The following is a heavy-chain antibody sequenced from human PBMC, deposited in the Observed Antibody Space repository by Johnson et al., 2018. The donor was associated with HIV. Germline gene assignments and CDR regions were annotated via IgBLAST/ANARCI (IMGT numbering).Heavy chain of an antibody. J-gene: IGHJ3*02. CDR3: ARAGRSIVGATRIGRMAFDI. V-gene: IGHV3-30-3*01. CDR1: EFTFSNYA. CDR2: ISYDGSNK. D-gene: IGHD1-26*01. Sequence: QVQLVESGGGVVQPGRSLKLSCAASEFTFSNYAMHWVRQAPGKGLEWVAVISYDGSNKYYADSVKGRFTISRDNSKNTLYLQMTSLRAEDTAVYYCARAGRSIVGATRIGRMAFDIWGQGTMVTVSS.